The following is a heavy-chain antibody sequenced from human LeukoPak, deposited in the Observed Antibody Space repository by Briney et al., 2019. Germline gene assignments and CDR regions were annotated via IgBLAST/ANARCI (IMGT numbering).Heavy chain of an antibody. V-gene: IGHV4-59*01. Sequence: SETLSLTCTVSGGSISNYYWSWIRQPPGKGLEWIGYISYIGSTKYNPSLKSRVTISEDTSKKQFSLKPSSVTAADTAVYYCAGSYHYYMDVWGKGTTVTVSS. CDR3: AGSYHYYMDV. CDR2: ISYIGST. CDR1: GGSISNYY. J-gene: IGHJ6*03.